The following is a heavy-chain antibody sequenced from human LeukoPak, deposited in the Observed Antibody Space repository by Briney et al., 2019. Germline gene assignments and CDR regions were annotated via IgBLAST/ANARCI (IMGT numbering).Heavy chain of an antibody. CDR2: MYYSGNT. D-gene: IGHD3-22*01. CDR3: ARQQGGYYPYYYYGMDV. CDR1: GGSISSYY. V-gene: IGHV4-59*01. Sequence: PSETLPLTCTVSGGSISSYYWSWIRQPPGKGLEWIGYMYYSGNTNYNPSLKSRVTISVDTSKNQFSLKLSSVTAADTAVYYCARQQGGYYPYYYYGMDVWGQGTTVTVSS. J-gene: IGHJ6*02.